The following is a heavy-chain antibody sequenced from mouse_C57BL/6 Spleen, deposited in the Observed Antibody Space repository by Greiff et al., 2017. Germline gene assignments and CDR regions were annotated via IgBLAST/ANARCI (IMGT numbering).Heavy chain of an antibody. Sequence: EVQLQESGAELVRPGASVKLSCTASGFNIKDDYMHWVKQRPEQGLEWIGWIDPENGDTEYASNFQGKATITADTSSNTAYLQLSSRTSEDTAVYYCTLWAWFAYWGQGTLVTVSA. D-gene: IGHD4-1*01. CDR3: TLWAWFAY. V-gene: IGHV14-4*01. CDR1: GFNIKDDY. J-gene: IGHJ3*01. CDR2: IDPENGDT.